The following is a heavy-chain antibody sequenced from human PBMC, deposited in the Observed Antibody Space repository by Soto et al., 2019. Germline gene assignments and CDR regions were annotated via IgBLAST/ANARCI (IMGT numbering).Heavy chain of an antibody. V-gene: IGHV4-4*02. J-gene: IGHJ6*02. CDR1: GGSISSSNW. CDR2: IYHSGST. Sequence: QVQLQESGPGLVKPSGTLSLTCAVSGGSISSSNWWSWVRQPPGKGLEWIGEIYHSGSTNYNPSHKSRVPIPVDKSKNQFSLKLSSVTAADTAVYYCASVSGSYYYGMDVWGQGTTVTVSS. D-gene: IGHD1-26*01. CDR3: ASVSGSYYYGMDV.